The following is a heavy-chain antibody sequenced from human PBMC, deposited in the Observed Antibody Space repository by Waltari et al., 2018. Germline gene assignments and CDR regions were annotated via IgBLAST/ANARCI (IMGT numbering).Heavy chain of an antibody. CDR2: ITWKSGKV. J-gene: IGHJ4*02. Sequence: EVQLVESGGALVQPGRSLRLSCATSGFTYADFAMHWVRQVPGKGLEWVAGITWKSGKVDYAGSVKGRFTISRDNAKNLLFLQMNSLRPEDTALYYCTKDLTHTNYEGFANWGLGTLVTVSS. CDR1: GFTYADFA. D-gene: IGHD3-16*01. CDR3: TKDLTHTNYEGFAN. V-gene: IGHV3-9*01.